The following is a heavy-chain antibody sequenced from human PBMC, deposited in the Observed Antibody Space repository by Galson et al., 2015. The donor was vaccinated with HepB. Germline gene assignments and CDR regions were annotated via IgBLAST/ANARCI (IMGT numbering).Heavy chain of an antibody. V-gene: IGHV3-30*02. D-gene: IGHD6-13*01. J-gene: IGHJ4*02. Sequence: SLRLSCAASGFTFSSDGMHWVRQAPGKGLEWVAFIRYDVSNKYYEDSVKGRFTIARDNSKNTLYLQMNSLRAEDTAVYYCAKDCSSSCVGFDYWGQGTLVTVSS. CDR3: AKDCSSSCVGFDY. CDR2: IRYDVSNK. CDR1: GFTFSSDG.